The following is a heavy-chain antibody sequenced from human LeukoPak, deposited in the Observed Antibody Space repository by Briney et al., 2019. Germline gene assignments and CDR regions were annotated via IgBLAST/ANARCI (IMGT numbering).Heavy chain of an antibody. CDR1: GPSISSYY. CDR2: IYTSGST. J-gene: IGHJ4*02. D-gene: IGHD1-26*01. V-gene: IGHV4-4*07. CDR3: ARVGFYSGSYYFDY. Sequence: SETLSLTCTVSGPSISSYYWSWIRQPAGKGLEWIGRIYTSGSTNYNSSLKSRVTMSVDTSKNQFSLKLSSVTAADTAVYYCARVGFYSGSYYFDYWGQGTLVSVSS.